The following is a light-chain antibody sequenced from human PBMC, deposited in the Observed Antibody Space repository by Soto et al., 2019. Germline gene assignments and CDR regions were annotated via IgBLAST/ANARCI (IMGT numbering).Light chain of an antibody. CDR1: QGISSY. CDR3: QQYNSYST. Sequence: IQLTQSPSCLSASVGDRVTITCRASQGISSYLAWYQQTPGKAPKLLIYAASTLQSGVPSRFSGSGSGTDFTLTISSLQPEDFASYYCQQYNSYSTFGQGTKVDIK. V-gene: IGKV1-9*01. CDR2: AAS. J-gene: IGKJ1*01.